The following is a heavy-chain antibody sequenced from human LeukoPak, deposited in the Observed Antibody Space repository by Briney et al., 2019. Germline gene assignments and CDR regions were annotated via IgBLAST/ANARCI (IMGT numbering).Heavy chain of an antibody. D-gene: IGHD6-19*01. Sequence: GGSLRLSCAASGFTFSSYWMSWVRQAPGKGLEWVANIKQDGSEKYYVDSVKGRFTISRDNAKNSLYLQMNSLRAEDTAVYYCARVRVVGSGFSQDYWGQGTLVTVSS. J-gene: IGHJ4*02. CDR1: GFTFSSYW. CDR2: IKQDGSEK. V-gene: IGHV3-7*01. CDR3: ARVRVVGSGFSQDY.